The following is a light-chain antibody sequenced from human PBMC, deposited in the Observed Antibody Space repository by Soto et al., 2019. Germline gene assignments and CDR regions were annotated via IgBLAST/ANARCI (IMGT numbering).Light chain of an antibody. Sequence: QSALTQPPSASGSPGQSVTISCTGTSSDVGGFNLVSWYQHHPGKAPKLMIYEVTKRPSGVPDRFSRSKSGNTASLTVSGLQTEDEADYYCSSYAGSIYVFGTGTKVTVL. CDR3: SSYAGSIYV. J-gene: IGLJ1*01. CDR1: SSDVGGFNL. V-gene: IGLV2-8*01. CDR2: EVT.